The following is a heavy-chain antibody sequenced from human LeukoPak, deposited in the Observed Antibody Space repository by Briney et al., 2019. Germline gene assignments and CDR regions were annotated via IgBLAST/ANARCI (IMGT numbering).Heavy chain of an antibody. CDR3: VRDGHRLYDYYYYYMDV. CDR1: GYTFTSYD. V-gene: IGHV1-8*03. Sequence: ASVKVSCKASGYTFTSYDINWVRQATGQGLGWMGWMNPNSGNTGYAQKFQGRVTITRNTSISTAYMELRSLRSDDTAVYFCVRDGHRLYDYYYYYMDVWGKGTTVTVSS. CDR2: MNPNSGNT. D-gene: IGHD2-2*02. J-gene: IGHJ6*03.